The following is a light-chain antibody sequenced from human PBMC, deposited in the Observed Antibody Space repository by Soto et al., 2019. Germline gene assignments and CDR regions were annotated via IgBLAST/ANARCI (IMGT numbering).Light chain of an antibody. V-gene: IGKV1-5*01. Sequence: DIQMTQSPSTLSASVGERVTITCRASQSISDWLAWYQQEPGKAPKLLIYDGPTLQSGVPSRFSGSRSGTEFTLTISSLQPDDFATYYCQQYSTYWTFGQGTKVDMK. CDR2: DGP. J-gene: IGKJ1*01. CDR3: QQYSTYWT. CDR1: QSISDW.